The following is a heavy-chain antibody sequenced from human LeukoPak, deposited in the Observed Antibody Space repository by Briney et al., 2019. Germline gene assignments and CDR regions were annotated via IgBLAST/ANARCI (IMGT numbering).Heavy chain of an antibody. CDR1: GFTFSNYA. CDR2: ISDPGDST. V-gene: IGHV3-23*01. J-gene: IGHJ4*02. Sequence: QPGGSLRLSCAASGFTFSNYAMSWVRQAPGKGLECVSSISDPGDSTYSADSVKGRFTISRDNSKNTLWLQMNSLRAEDTALYYCARAMSVDILIGLDYWGQGILVTVSS. D-gene: IGHD3-9*01. CDR3: ARAMSVDILIGLDY.